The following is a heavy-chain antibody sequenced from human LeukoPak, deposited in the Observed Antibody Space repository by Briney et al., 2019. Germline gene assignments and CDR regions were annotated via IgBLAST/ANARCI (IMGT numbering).Heavy chain of an antibody. V-gene: IGHV4-59*01. CDR1: GGSISSYY. CDR3: ARGPGTEGYYYYYMDV. D-gene: IGHD1-7*01. Sequence: PSETLSLTCTVSGGSISSYYWSWIRQPPGKGLEWIGYIYYSGSTNYNPSLKSRVTISVDTSKNQFSLKLSSVTAADTAVYYCARGPGTEGYYYYYMDVWGKGTTVSVSS. J-gene: IGHJ6*03. CDR2: IYYSGST.